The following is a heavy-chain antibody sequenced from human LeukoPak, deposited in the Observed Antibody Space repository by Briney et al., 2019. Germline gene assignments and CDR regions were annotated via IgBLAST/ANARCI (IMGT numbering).Heavy chain of an antibody. J-gene: IGHJ4*02. Sequence: PGGSLRLSCSASGFTFDDYGMSWVRQATGKGLELVPGINWNSGSTGYADSVKGRFTISTDNAKNSLYLQTNSLRAEDTALYYCARQGDMTTVAYADYWGQGTLVTVSS. D-gene: IGHD4-23*01. CDR1: GFTFDDYG. V-gene: IGHV3-20*04. CDR3: ARQGDMTTVAYADY. CDR2: INWNSGST.